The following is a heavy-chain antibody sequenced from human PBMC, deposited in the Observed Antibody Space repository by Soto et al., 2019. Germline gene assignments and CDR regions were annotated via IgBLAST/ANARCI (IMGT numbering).Heavy chain of an antibody. J-gene: IGHJ4*02. CDR3: ARNGGRVVEVAGAYFDY. V-gene: IGHV4-34*01. CDR1: GGSGGSFSGYY. Sequence: SETLSLTCAVYGGSGGSFSGYYWSWIRQPPGKGLEWIGEINHSGSTNYNPSLKSRVTMSVDTSKNQFSLNLSSLTAADTAVYYCARNGGRVVEVAGAYFDYWGQGTLVTVPS. D-gene: IGHD2-15*01. CDR2: INHSGST.